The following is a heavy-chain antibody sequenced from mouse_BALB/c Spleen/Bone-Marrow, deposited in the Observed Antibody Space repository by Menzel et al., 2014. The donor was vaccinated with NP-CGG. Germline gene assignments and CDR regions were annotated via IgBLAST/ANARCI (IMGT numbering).Heavy chain of an antibody. CDR3: ARNYDYDGGYCAMDY. Sequence: VQLQQSGAQVAKPGASVKMSCKASGYTFTSYWMHWVKQRPGQGLEWIGYINPITGYTEYNQKFKDKATLTADKSSSTAYMQLSSLTSEDSAVYYCARNYDYDGGYCAMDYWGQGTSVTFSS. V-gene: IGHV1-7*01. CDR1: GYTFTSYW. D-gene: IGHD2-4*01. CDR2: INPITGYT. J-gene: IGHJ4*01.